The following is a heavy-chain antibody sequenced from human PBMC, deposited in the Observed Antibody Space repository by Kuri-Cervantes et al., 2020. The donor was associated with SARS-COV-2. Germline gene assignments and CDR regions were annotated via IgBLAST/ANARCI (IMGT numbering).Heavy chain of an antibody. V-gene: IGHV3-48*01. Sequence: GGSLRLSCAASGFTFSSYSMNWVRQAPGKGLEWVSYISSSSSTIYYADSVKGRFTISRDNAKNSLYLQMNSLRAEDTAVYYCARGGRRGYSYGLNDAFDIWGQGTMVTVSS. CDR2: ISSSSSTI. CDR1: GFTFSSYS. CDR3: ARGGRRGYSYGLNDAFDI. D-gene: IGHD5-18*01. J-gene: IGHJ3*02.